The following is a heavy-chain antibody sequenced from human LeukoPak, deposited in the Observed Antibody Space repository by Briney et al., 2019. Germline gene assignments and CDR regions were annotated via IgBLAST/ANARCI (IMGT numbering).Heavy chain of an antibody. D-gene: IGHD4-23*01. CDR2: IYYSGST. CDR1: GGSISSYY. J-gene: IGHJ4*02. Sequence: PSETLSLTCTVSGGSISSYYWSWIRQPPGKGLEWIGYIYYSGSTNYNPSLKSRVTISVDTSKNQFSLKLSSVTAADTAVYYCARCSYGGNDLFLWGQGTLVTVSS. V-gene: IGHV4-59*01. CDR3: ARCSYGGNDLFL.